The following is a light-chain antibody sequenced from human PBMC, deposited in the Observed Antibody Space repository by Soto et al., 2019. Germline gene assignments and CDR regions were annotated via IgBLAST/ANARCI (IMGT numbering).Light chain of an antibody. CDR2: DAS. Sequence: EIVMTQSPATLSVSPGERATLSCRASQSVSSRLAWYQQKRGQAPRLLIYDASTRATGIPARFSGSGSGTEFNLTISSLQSEDFAIYYCRHYNNWPPETFGQGTRLEIK. V-gene: IGKV3-15*01. CDR3: RHYNNWPPET. J-gene: IGKJ5*01. CDR1: QSVSSR.